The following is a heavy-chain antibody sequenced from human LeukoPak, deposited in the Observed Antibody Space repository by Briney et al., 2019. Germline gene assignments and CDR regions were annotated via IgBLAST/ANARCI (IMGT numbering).Heavy chain of an antibody. CDR1: GYTFTSYG. D-gene: IGHD6-19*01. CDR2: INPNSGDT. CDR3: ARDGRWLVPYYYMDV. J-gene: IGHJ6*03. V-gene: IGHV1-2*02. Sequence: GASVKVSCKASGYTFTSYGISWVRQAPGQGLEWMGWINPNSGDTKYAQKFQGRVTMTRDTSISTAYMELSSLKSDDTAVYYCARDGRWLVPYYYMDVWGKGTTVSVSS.